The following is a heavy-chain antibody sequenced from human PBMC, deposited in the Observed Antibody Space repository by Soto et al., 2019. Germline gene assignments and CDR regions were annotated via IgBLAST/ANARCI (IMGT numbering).Heavy chain of an antibody. CDR1: GGTFSSYD. CDR2: MNPNSGNT. D-gene: IGHD6-13*01. V-gene: IGHV1-8*02. CDR3: ASKGIAAAAVEGWFDP. Sequence: GASVKVSCKASGGTFSSYDINWVRQATGQGLEWMGWMNPNSGNTGYAQKFQGRVTMTRNTSISTAYMELSSLRSEDTAVYYCASKGIAAAAVEGWFDPWGQGTLVTVSS. J-gene: IGHJ5*02.